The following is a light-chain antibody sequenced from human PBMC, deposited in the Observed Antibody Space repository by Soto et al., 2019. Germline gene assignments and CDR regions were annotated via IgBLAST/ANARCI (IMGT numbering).Light chain of an antibody. Sequence: QAVVTQPPSASGTPGQRVTISCSGSSSNIGGHTVNWYQQLPGTAPKLLIYNNNQRPSGVPDRFSGSKSGTSASLAISGLQSEDEADYYCAAWDDSLNGPLFGGGTKLTVL. J-gene: IGLJ2*01. CDR2: NNN. CDR3: AAWDDSLNGPL. CDR1: SSNIGGHT. V-gene: IGLV1-44*01.